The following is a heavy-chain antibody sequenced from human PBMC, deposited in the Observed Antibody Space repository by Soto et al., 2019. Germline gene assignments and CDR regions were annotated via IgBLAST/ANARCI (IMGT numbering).Heavy chain of an antibody. CDR3: ARSRAGSWNDGLLAY. CDR1: GFTFDDYA. J-gene: IGHJ4*02. V-gene: IGHV3-9*01. D-gene: IGHD1-1*01. Sequence: PGGSLRLSCAASGFTFDDYAMQWVRQAPGKGLEWVSGISSNSGNIGYADSVKGRFTISRDNAKNSLFLQMNNLRTEDTALYYCARSRAGSWNDGLLAYWGQGTLVTVSS. CDR2: ISSNSGNI.